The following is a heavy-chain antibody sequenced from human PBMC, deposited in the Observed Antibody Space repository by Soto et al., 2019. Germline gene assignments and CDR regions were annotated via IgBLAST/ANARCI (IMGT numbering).Heavy chain of an antibody. J-gene: IGHJ3*02. CDR1: GYTFTSYG. Sequence: ASVKVSCKASGYTFTSYGISWVRQAPGQGLEWMGWISAYNGNTNYAQKLQGRVTMTTDTSTSTAYMELRSLRSDDTAVYYCARDSLVAVAGFGAFDIWGQGTMVTVSS. V-gene: IGHV1-18*01. CDR2: ISAYNGNT. D-gene: IGHD6-19*01. CDR3: ARDSLVAVAGFGAFDI.